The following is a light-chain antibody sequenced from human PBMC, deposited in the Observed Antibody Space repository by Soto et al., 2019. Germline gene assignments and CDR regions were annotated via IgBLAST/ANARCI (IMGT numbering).Light chain of an antibody. CDR3: QSYDSSLSGYV. J-gene: IGLJ1*01. CDR1: SSNIGAHYD. Sequence: QSALTQPPSVSGAPGQRVTISCTGRSSNIGAHYDVHWYQHLTGTAPKLLIFANNNRPSGVPDRFSGSKSGTSASLAITGLRAEDEADYYCQSYDSSLSGYVFGTGTKLTVL. CDR2: ANN. V-gene: IGLV1-40*01.